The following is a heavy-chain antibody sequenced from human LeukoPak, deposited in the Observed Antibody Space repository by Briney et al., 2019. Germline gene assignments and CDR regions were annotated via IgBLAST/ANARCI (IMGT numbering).Heavy chain of an antibody. CDR2: ISPTGSTT. CDR1: GFSFSGHW. CDR3: ARGPSTNWPGLYF. J-gene: IGHJ4*02. D-gene: IGHD2-2*01. Sequence: HSGGSLRLSCAASGFSFSGHWMHWARQPPGKGLVWVSRISPTGSTTSYADSVKGRFTVSRDNAENTLYLQVNNLRAEDTAVYYCARGPSTNWPGLYFWGQGTLLTVSS. V-gene: IGHV3-74*01.